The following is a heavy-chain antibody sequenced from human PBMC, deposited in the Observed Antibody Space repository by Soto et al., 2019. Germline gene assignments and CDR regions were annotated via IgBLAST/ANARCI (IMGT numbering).Heavy chain of an antibody. Sequence: SHTLSLTCAISGYSVSSNSAAWNWIRQSPSRGLEWLGRTYYRSKWYNDYAVSVKSRITINPDTSKNQFSLQLNSVTPEDTAVYYCARDRYSGYDWPYDYYYYGMDVWGQGTTVTVSS. CDR3: ARDRYSGYDWPYDYYYYGMDV. V-gene: IGHV6-1*01. CDR1: GYSVSSNSAA. CDR2: TYYRSKWYN. J-gene: IGHJ6*02. D-gene: IGHD5-12*01.